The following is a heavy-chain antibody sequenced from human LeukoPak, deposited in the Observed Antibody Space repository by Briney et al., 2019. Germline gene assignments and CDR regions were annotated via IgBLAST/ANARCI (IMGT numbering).Heavy chain of an antibody. V-gene: IGHV3-9*01. D-gene: IGHD3-10*02. Sequence: GGSLRLSCAASGFTFDDYAMHWVRQAPGKGLEWVPGISWNSGSIGYADSVKGRFTISRDNAKNSLYLKMNSLRAEDTAVYYCAELGITMIGGVWGKGTTVTISS. CDR2: ISWNSGSI. CDR1: GFTFDDYA. J-gene: IGHJ6*04. CDR3: AELGITMIGGV.